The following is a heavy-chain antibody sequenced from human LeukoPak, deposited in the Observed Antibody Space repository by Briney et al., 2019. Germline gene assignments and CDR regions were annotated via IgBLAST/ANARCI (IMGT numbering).Heavy chain of an antibody. CDR1: GGSISSGDYY. CDR2: IYYSGST. CDR3: ARTPGRFDAFDI. J-gene: IGHJ3*02. V-gene: IGHV4-30-4*08. Sequence: PSETLSLTCTVSGGSISSGDYYWSWIRQPPGKGLEWIGYIYYSGSTYYNPSLKSRVTISVDTSKNQFSLKLSSVTAADTAVYYCARTPGRFDAFDIWGQGTMVTVSS.